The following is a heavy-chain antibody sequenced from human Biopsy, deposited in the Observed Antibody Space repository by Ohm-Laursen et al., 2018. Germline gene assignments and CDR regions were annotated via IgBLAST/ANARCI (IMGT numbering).Heavy chain of an antibody. CDR3: ARGRRTSGWPYFDN. J-gene: IGHJ4*02. V-gene: IGHV4-61*01. CDR1: GDSVSSGSFY. Sequence: GTLSLTCTVSGDSVSSGSFYWTWIRQPPGQGLEYIGYIYDRGSTANYNPSLESRVTMSVGTSKNQFYLKLYSVTAADTAVYYCARGRRTSGWPYFDNWGQGALVIVSP. D-gene: IGHD6-19*01. CDR2: IYDRGSTA.